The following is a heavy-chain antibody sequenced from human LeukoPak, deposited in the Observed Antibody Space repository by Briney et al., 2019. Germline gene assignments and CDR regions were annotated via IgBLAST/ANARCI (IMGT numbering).Heavy chain of an antibody. Sequence: PGGSLRLSCAASGFTFSSYAMSWVRQAPGKGLEYVSGISSNGGTTYSADSVKGRFTISRDNSKNTLYLQMSSLRPEDTAVYYCVKDSGSSYYYDYWGQGTLVTVSS. CDR1: GFTFSSYA. J-gene: IGHJ4*02. CDR2: ISSNGGTT. D-gene: IGHD1-26*01. CDR3: VKDSGSSYYYDY. V-gene: IGHV3-64D*09.